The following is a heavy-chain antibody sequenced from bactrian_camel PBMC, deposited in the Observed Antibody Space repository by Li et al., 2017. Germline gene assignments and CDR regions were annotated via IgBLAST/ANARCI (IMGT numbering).Heavy chain of an antibody. D-gene: IGHD4*01. J-gene: IGHJ4*01. V-gene: IGHV3S53*01. Sequence: HVQLVESGGGSVQAGGSLRLSCATSGFGYSSACVGWFRQAPGKEREGVAGRERDGVVTYADSVKGRFTISQDNGKNTVSLQMNSLTPEDSAMYFCAADDSFSPRLAPTLRVSSAPGCGDFASWGQGTQVTVS. CDR3: AADDSFSPRLAPTLRVSSAPGCGDFAS. CDR2: RERDGVV. CDR1: GFGYSSAC.